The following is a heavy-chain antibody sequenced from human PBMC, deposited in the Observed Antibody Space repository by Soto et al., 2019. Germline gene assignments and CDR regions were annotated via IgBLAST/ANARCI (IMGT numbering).Heavy chain of an antibody. CDR2: ISSSSTI. J-gene: IGHJ4*02. D-gene: IGHD2-15*01. CDR3: ARGALKRYCSGGSCYSVGYFDY. Sequence: GGSLRLSCAASGFTLSSYSMNWVRQAPGKGLEWVSYISSSSTIYYADSVKGRFTISRDNAKNSLYLQMNSLRDEDTAVYYCARGALKRYCSGGSCYSVGYFDYWGQGTLVTVSS. V-gene: IGHV3-48*02. CDR1: GFTLSSYS.